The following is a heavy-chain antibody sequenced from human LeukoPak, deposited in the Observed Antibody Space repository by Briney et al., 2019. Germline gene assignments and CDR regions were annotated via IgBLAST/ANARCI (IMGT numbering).Heavy chain of an antibody. CDR3: ARRGGEMLFDY. Sequence: PGGSLRLSCAASGFTFSSSWMHWVRQVPGKGLVWVSRISTDGSITGYADSVKGRFSISRDNAKNTLYLQMSSLRVEDTAVYYCARRGGEMLFDYWGQETLVSVSS. CDR2: ISTDGSIT. CDR1: GFTFSSSW. D-gene: IGHD3-10*01. V-gene: IGHV3-74*01. J-gene: IGHJ4*02.